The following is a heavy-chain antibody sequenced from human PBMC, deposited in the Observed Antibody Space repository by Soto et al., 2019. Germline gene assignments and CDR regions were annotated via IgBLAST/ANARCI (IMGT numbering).Heavy chain of an antibody. CDR3: AKDSDYYDSSGPAVY. CDR2: ISYDGSNK. J-gene: IGHJ4*02. V-gene: IGHV3-30*18. CDR1: GFTFSSYG. Sequence: GGSLRLSCAASGFTFSSYGMHWVRQAPGKGLEWVAVISYDGSNKYYADSVEGRFTISRDNSKNTLYLQMNSLRAEDTAVYYCAKDSDYYDSSGPAVYWGQGTLVTVSS. D-gene: IGHD3-22*01.